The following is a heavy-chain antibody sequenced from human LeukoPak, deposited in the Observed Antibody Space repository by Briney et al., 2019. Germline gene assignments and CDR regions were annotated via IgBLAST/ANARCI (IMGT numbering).Heavy chain of an antibody. D-gene: IGHD6-19*01. CDR1: GFTFSSYG. Sequence: GGSLRLSCAASGFTFSSYGMHWVRRAPGKGLEWVAVIWYDGSNKYYADSVKGRFTTSRDNSKNTLYLQMNSLRAEDTAVYYCAGSIAVAGAIDYWGQGTLVTVSS. CDR2: IWYDGSNK. V-gene: IGHV3-33*01. CDR3: AGSIAVAGAIDY. J-gene: IGHJ4*02.